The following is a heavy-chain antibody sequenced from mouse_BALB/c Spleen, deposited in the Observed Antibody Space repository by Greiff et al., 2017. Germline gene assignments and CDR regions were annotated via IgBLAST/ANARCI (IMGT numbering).Heavy chain of an antibody. CDR2: INPSTGYT. V-gene: IGHV1-7*01. J-gene: IGHJ4*01. CDR3: ASEGLLWSYAMDY. Sequence: VQLQQSGADLAKPGASVKMSCKASGYTFTSYWMHWVKQRPGQGLEWIGYINPSTGYTEYNQKFKDKATLTADKSSSTAYMQLSSLTSEDSAVYYCASEGLLWSYAMDYWGQGTSVTVSS. CDR1: GYTFTSYW. D-gene: IGHD2-1*01.